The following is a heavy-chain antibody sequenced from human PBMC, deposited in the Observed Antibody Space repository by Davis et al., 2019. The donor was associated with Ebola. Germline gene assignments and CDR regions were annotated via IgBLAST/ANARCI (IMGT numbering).Heavy chain of an antibody. CDR3: AKSPFAHYYYYGMDV. D-gene: IGHD3-10*01. V-gene: IGHV3-21*01. CDR2: ISSSSSYI. Sequence: GESLKISCAASGSTFSSYSMNWVRQAPGKGLEWVSSISSSSSYIYYADSVKGRFTISRDNAKNSLYLQMNSLRAEDTAVYYCAKSPFAHYYYYGMDVWGQGTTVTVSS. J-gene: IGHJ6*02. CDR1: GSTFSSYS.